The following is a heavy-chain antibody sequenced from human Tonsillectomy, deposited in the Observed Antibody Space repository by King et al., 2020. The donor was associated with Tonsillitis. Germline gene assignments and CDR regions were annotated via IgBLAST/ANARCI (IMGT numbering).Heavy chain of an antibody. J-gene: IGHJ3*02. CDR2: IYYSGST. V-gene: IGHV4-59*01. CDR1: GGSISTYY. Sequence: VQLQESGPGLVKPSETLSLTCSVSGGSISTYYWNWIRQPPGKGLEWIGYIYYSGSTNNNPSLKSRVTTSVDTSKNQFSLKLTSGTAADTAVYYCARGLDWCAFDIWGQGTVVIVSS. D-gene: IGHD3/OR15-3a*01. CDR3: ARGLDWCAFDI.